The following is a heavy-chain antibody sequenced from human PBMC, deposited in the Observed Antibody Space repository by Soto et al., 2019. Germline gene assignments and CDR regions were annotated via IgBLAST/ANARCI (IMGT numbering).Heavy chain of an antibody. D-gene: IGHD3-10*01. V-gene: IGHV3-74*01. CDR3: AREGGSMVRGVIMPSFDY. CDR2: INSDGSST. CDR1: GFTFSSYW. J-gene: IGHJ4*02. Sequence: GGSLRLSCAASGFTFSSYWMHWVRQAPGKGLVWVSRINSDGSSTSYAGSVKGRFTISRDNAKNTLYLQMNSLRAEDTAVYYCAREGGSMVRGVIMPSFDYWGQGTLVTVSS.